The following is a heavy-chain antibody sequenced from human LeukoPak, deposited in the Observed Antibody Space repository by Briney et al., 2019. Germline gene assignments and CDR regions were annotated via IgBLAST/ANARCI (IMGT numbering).Heavy chain of an antibody. D-gene: IGHD3-10*01. Sequence: PSETLSLTCTVSGGCISSYYWSWIRQPPGKGLEWIGYIYYSGSTNYNPSLKSRVTISVDTSKNQFSLKPSSVTAADTAVYYCARRRYSDYWGQGTLVTVSS. CDR2: IYYSGST. V-gene: IGHV4-59*01. CDR1: GGCISSYY. J-gene: IGHJ4*02. CDR3: ARRRYSDY.